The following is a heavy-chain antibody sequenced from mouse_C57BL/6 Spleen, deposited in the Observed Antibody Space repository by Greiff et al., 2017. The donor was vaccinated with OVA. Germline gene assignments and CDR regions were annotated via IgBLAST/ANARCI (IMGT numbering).Heavy chain of an antibody. CDR1: GYTFTSYW. CDR2: IDPSNSYT. J-gene: IGHJ1*03. V-gene: IGHV1-59*01. CDR3: ARDTTVVAHWYFDV. Sequence: QVQLKQPGAELVRPGTLVKLSCKASGYTFTSYWMHWVKQRSGKGLEWTGVIDPSNSYTNYNQQFKGKATLTVDTSSSTAYMQRSSLTSEDSAVYYCARDTTVVAHWYFDVWGTGTTVTVSS. D-gene: IGHD1-1*01.